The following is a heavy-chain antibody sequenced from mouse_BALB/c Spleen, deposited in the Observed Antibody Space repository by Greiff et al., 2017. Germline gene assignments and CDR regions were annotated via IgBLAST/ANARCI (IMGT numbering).Heavy chain of an antibody. CDR1: GFTFSSYA. CDR2: ISSGGST. J-gene: IGHJ2*01. Sequence: EVQVVESGGGLVKPGGSLKLSCAASGFTFSSYAMSWVRQTPEKRLEWVASISSGGSTYYPDSVKGRFTISRDNARNILYLQMSSLRSEDTAMYYCARDEPLDYWGQGTTLTVSS. V-gene: IGHV5-6-5*01. CDR3: ARDEPLDY.